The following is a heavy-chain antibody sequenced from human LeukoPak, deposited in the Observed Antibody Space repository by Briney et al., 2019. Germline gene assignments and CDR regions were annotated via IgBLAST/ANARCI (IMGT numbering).Heavy chain of an antibody. CDR1: GGSISSGGNY. CDR3: ARANPEDKKIFDD. V-gene: IGHV4-31*03. J-gene: IGHJ4*02. CDR2: IYYSGST. D-gene: IGHD1-14*01. Sequence: PSQTLTLTRTVSGGSISSGGNYWSWIRQHPVKGLEWIGYIYYSGSTYYNPSLKSRVTISVDTSQNQFSLKLSSVTAADTAVYYCARANPEDKKIFDDWGQGTLVTVSS.